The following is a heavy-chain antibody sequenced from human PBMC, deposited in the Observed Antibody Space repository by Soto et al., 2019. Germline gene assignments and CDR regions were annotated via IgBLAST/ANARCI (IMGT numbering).Heavy chain of an antibody. V-gene: IGHV3-21*01. Sequence: EVQLVESGGGLVKPGGSLRLSCAASGFTFSSYSMNWVRQAPGKGLEWVSSISSSSSYIYYADSVKGRFTISRDNAKNSLYLQMNSLRAEDTAVYYCARITGTRWYFDLWGRGTLVTVSS. D-gene: IGHD1-7*01. CDR3: ARITGTRWYFDL. J-gene: IGHJ2*01. CDR2: ISSSSSYI. CDR1: GFTFSSYS.